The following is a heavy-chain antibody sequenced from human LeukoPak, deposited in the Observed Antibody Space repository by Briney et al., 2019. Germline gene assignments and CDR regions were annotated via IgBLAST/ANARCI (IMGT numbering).Heavy chain of an antibody. CDR2: ISPYDGNT. V-gene: IGHV1-18*01. D-gene: IGHD1-1*01. CDR1: NYTFSSYG. CDR3: VRVWPPNAVDRGMTYSYFNALDV. J-gene: IGHJ6*02. Sequence: ASVKVSCKASNYTFSSYGLSWVRQAPGQGLQWVGWISPYDGNTDYAQRFQARVTMTIDRATRTVYMDLKRLRLDDTAVYYCVRVWPPNAVDRGMTYSYFNALDVWGQGTTVIVSS.